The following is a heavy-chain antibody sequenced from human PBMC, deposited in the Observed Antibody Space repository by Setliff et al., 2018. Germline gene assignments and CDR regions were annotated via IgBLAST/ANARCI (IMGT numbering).Heavy chain of an antibody. CDR2: INPNSGGT. CDR1: GYTFTSYY. V-gene: IGHV1-2*06. Sequence: ASVKVSCKASGYTFTSYYIHWVRQAPGQGLEWMGRINPNSGGTNYAQKFQGRVTMTRDTSISTAYMELSRLRSDDTAVYYCAREEMATSYYYMDVWGKGTTVTVSS. CDR3: AREEMATSYYYMDV. D-gene: IGHD5-12*01. J-gene: IGHJ6*03.